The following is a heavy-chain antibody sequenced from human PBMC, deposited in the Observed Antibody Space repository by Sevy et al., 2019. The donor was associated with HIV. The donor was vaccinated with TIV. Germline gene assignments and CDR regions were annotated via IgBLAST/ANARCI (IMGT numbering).Heavy chain of an antibody. CDR3: SRLTTKPTSDLYAMDV. J-gene: IGHJ6*02. Sequence: ASVKVSCKASGYTFTDYYIHWVRQTPGQGLEWMAWINPNDGVTNYAQRFQGGVTVTRDTSVSTAYMELRGLRYDDTAIYYCSRLTTKPTSDLYAMDVWGQGTTVTLSS. D-gene: IGHD4-17*01. CDR2: INPNDGVT. CDR1: GYTFTDYY. V-gene: IGHV1-2*02.